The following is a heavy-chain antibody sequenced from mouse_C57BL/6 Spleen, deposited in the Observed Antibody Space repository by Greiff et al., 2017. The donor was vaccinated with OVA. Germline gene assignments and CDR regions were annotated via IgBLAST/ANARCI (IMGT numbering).Heavy chain of an antibody. CDR1: GYTFTSYW. J-gene: IGHJ1*03. CDR2: IHPNSGST. D-gene: IGHD1-1*01. CDR3: ARRTTVVATPYDFDV. V-gene: IGHV1-64*01. Sequence: VQLQQSGAELVKPGASVKLSCKASGYTFTSYWMHWVKQRPGQGLEWIGMIHPNSGSTNYNEKFKSKATLTVDKSSSTAYMQLSSLTSEDSAVYYCARRTTVVATPYDFDVWGTGTTVTVSS.